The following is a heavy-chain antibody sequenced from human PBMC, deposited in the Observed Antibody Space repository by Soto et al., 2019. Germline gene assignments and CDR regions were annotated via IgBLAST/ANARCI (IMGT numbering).Heavy chain of an antibody. CDR2: IYYSGST. Sequence: SETLSLTCTVSGGSISSGDYYWSWIRQPPGKGLEWIGYIYYSGSTYYNPSLKSRVTISVDTSKNQFSLKLSSVTAADTAVYYCARDQGGVYNPAAYGMDVWGQGTTVTVSS. CDR1: GGSISSGDYY. J-gene: IGHJ6*02. D-gene: IGHD1-1*01. CDR3: ARDQGGVYNPAAYGMDV. V-gene: IGHV4-30-4*01.